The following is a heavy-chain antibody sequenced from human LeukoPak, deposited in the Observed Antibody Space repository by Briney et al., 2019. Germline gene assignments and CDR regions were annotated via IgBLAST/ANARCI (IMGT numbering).Heavy chain of an antibody. Sequence: SETLSLTCTVSADSISSNSSYWGWIRQPPGKGLEWIGSICYSGSTYYNPSLKSRVTISVDMSKSQFSLKLSSVTAADTAVYYCARQEEKDYFDYWAREPWSPSPQ. CDR3: ARQEEKDYFDY. CDR2: ICYSGST. CDR1: ADSISSNSSY. J-gene: IGHJ4*02. V-gene: IGHV4-39*01.